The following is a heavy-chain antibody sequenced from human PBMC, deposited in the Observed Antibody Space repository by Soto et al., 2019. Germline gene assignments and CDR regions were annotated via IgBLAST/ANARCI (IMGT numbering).Heavy chain of an antibody. J-gene: IGHJ4*02. V-gene: IGHV4-59*08. CDR3: ASTVTTSTFDY. D-gene: IGHD4-17*01. CDR2: IYYTGST. Sequence: QVQLQDSGPVLVKPSETLSLTCTVSGGSISSYYWSWIRQPPGKGLEWIGYIYYTGSTNYNPSLKSRVTISVDTSKNQFSLKLSSVTAADTAVYYCASTVTTSTFDYWGQGTLVTVSS. CDR1: GGSISSYY.